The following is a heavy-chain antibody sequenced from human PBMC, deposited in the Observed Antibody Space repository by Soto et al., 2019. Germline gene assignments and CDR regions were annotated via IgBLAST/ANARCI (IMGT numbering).Heavy chain of an antibody. D-gene: IGHD6-13*01. J-gene: IGHJ4*02. CDR1: GGSISSYY. CDR2: IYYSGST. CDR3: ALRSMAAVPEY. Sequence: SETLSLTCTVSGGSISSYYGSWIRQPPGKGLEWIGYIYYSGSTNYNPSLKSRVTISVDTSKNQFSLKLSSVTAADTAVYYCALRSMAAVPEYWGQGTLVTVSS. V-gene: IGHV4-59*01.